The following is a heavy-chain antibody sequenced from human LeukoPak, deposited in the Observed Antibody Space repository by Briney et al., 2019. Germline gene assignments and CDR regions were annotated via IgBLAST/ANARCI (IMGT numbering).Heavy chain of an antibody. CDR3: ATQWDGGAGAFDT. CDR1: GFTVSSNY. CDR2: IYSSRGT. J-gene: IGHJ3*02. D-gene: IGHD1-26*01. V-gene: IGHV3-66*01. Sequence: GGSLRLSCAASGFTVSSNYMSWVRQAPGEGLEWVSIIYSSRGTNYADSVKGRFTISRDNSKNTLYLQMNSLRAEDTAMYYCATQWDGGAGAFDTWGQGTMVTVSS.